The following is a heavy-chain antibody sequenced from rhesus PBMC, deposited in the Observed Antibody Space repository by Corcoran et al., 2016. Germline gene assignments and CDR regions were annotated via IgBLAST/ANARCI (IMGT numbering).Heavy chain of an antibody. D-gene: IGHD6-25*01. V-gene: IGHV1-111*02. CDR2: VAPEDGEA. CDR3: ATDPGAAADY. J-gene: IGHJ4*01. CDR1: GYTFTDYY. Sequence: EVQLVQSGAEVKKPGASVKISCKASGYTFTDYYLHWVRQAPGKGLEWMGRVAPEDGEAIPAQKSQDRVTITADTSTDTAYMELSSLRSEDTAVYYCATDPGAAADYWGQGVLVTVSS.